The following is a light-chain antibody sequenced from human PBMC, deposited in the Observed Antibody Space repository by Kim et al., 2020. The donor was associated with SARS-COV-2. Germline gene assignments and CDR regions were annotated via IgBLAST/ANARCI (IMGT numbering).Light chain of an antibody. CDR3: GTWDDSLSAVV. Sequence: QSVLTQPPSVSAAPGQKVIISCYGNSSNIGSNFVSWYSQLPGTAPKFVIYDNNKRPSGIPDRFSGSKSGTSATLGITGLQTGDEADYYCGTWDDSLSAVVFGGGTQLTVL. V-gene: IGLV1-51*01. J-gene: IGLJ2*01. CDR1: SSNIGSNF. CDR2: DNN.